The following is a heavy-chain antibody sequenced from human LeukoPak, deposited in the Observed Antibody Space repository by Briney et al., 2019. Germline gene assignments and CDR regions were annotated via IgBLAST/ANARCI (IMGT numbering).Heavy chain of an antibody. D-gene: IGHD2-2*01. V-gene: IGHV1-46*01. CDR1: GYTFTSYY. J-gene: IGHJ4*02. Sequence: ASVKVSCKASGYTFTSYYMHWVRQAPGQGLEWMGIINPSGGSTSYAQKFQGRVTITRDTSASTAYMELSSLRSEDTAVYYCARAGICTSCFLIGPVDWGQGTPVTVSS. CDR3: ARAGICTSCFLIGPVD. CDR2: INPSGGST.